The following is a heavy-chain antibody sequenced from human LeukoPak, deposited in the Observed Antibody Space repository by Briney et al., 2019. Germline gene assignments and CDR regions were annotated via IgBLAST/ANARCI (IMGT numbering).Heavy chain of an antibody. CDR3: AKGSGRPKGDAFDI. CDR1: GFTFSDYA. D-gene: IGHD1-26*01. J-gene: IGHJ3*02. CDR2: VFANGGVT. Sequence: GGSLRLSCAASGFTFSDYAMSWVRQVPGKGLEWISIVFANGGVTHHADFVKGRFSISRDNFRDTVYLQMNSLRAEDTATYYCAKGSGRPKGDAFDIWGQGTMATVSS. V-gene: IGHV3-23*01.